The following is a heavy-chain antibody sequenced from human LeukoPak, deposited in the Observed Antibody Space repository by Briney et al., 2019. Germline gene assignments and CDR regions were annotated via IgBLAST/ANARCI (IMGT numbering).Heavy chain of an antibody. Sequence: GASVKVSCKASGYTFTSYAMNWVRQAPGQGLEWMGWINTNTGSPTYAQGFTGRFVLSLDTSVSTAYLQISSLKAEDTAVYYCARENSASYPDYWGQGTLVTVSS. CDR1: GYTFTSYA. J-gene: IGHJ4*02. V-gene: IGHV7-4-1*02. D-gene: IGHD1-26*01. CDR3: ARENSASYPDY. CDR2: INTNTGSP.